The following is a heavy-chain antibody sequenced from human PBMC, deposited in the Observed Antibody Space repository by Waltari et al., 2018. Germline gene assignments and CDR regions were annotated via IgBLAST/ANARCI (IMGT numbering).Heavy chain of an antibody. V-gene: IGHV3-15*05. Sequence: EEHLVESGGGLVEPGGSLRLSCAASGFTFSNVWMSWVRQAPGKGLEWIGRIRTEAEGGTTQYAAPVKDRFSISRRDSENMLFLQMAYLKTDDTAVYYCTIDHWSPPDVGDWGQGTPVTVSS. CDR3: TIDHWSPPDVGD. D-gene: IGHD3-3*01. J-gene: IGHJ4*02. CDR1: GFTFSNVW. CDR2: IRTEAEGGTT.